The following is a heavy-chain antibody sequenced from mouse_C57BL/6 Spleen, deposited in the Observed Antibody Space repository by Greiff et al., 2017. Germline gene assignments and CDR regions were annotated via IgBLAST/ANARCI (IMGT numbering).Heavy chain of an antibody. CDR3: ARKGTIVTHYYAMGY. CDR1: GFSLTSYG. V-gene: IGHV2-2*01. Sequence: QVQLQQSGPGLVQPSQSLSITCTVSGFSLTSYGVPWVRQSPGKGLEWLGVIWRGGSTDYNAAFISRLSISKDNSKSQVFFKMNSLQADDTAIYYCARKGTIVTHYYAMGYWGQRTSVTVSS. J-gene: IGHJ4*01. D-gene: IGHD2-5*01. CDR2: IWRGGST.